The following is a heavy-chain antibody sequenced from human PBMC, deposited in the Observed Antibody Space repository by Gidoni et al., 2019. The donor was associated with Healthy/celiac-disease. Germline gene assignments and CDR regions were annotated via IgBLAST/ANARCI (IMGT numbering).Heavy chain of an antibody. CDR1: GGSISRGDYY. V-gene: IGHV4-31*03. CDR3: AGWFGDLPRRDRWFDP. D-gene: IGHD3-10*01. J-gene: IGHJ5*02. CDR2: IYYSGST. Sequence: QVQLQESGPGLVKPSQTLSLTCTVPGGSISRGDYYWSWIRQHPGPGLEWIGYIYYSGSTYYNPSLKSRVTISVDTSKNQFSLNLSSVTAADTAVYYCAGWFGDLPRRDRWFDPWGQGSLVTVSS.